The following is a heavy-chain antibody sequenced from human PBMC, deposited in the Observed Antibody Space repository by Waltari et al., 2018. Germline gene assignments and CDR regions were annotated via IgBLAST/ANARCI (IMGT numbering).Heavy chain of an antibody. CDR3: GKDSPILTI. J-gene: IGHJ4*02. CDR2: ISDGSGDST. CDR1: GFTIINNA. V-gene: IGHV3-23*01. Sequence: EVQLLESGGGLVQPGGSLRLSCAASGFTIINNALSWVRQAPGKGLEWVSAISDGSGDSTYYADSVKGRFTISRDNSKNTLYLQMNSLRAEDTAVYYCGKDSPILTIWGQGTLVTVSS. D-gene: IGHD2-8*01.